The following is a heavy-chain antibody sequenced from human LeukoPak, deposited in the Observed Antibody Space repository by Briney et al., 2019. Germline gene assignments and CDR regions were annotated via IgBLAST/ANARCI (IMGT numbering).Heavy chain of an antibody. D-gene: IGHD3-3*01. Sequence: SETLSLTCTVSAGSISSYYWSWIRQPPGKGLEWIGYIYYSGSTNYNPSLKSRVTISVDTSKNQFSLKLSSVTAADTAVYYCARVGPYDFWSDLHGDAFDIWGQGTMVNVSS. CDR1: AGSISSYY. CDR2: IYYSGST. V-gene: IGHV4-59*01. J-gene: IGHJ3*02. CDR3: ARVGPYDFWSDLHGDAFDI.